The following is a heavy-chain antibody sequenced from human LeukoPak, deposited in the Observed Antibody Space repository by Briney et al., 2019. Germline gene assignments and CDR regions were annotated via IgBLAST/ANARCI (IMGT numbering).Heavy chain of an antibody. CDR1: GVTFSNGW. J-gene: IGHJ4*02. V-gene: IGHV3-15*01. D-gene: IGHD2-2*01. Sequence: KSGGSLRLSCAASGVTFSNGWMSWVRQAPGKGLEWVGRIKSKTDGGTTEYAAPVKGRFTISRDDSKNTLYLQMNSLKTEDTAVYYCTTDRYCSSTTCPGAFDHWGQGTLVTVSS. CDR2: IKSKTDGGTT. CDR3: TTDRYCSSTTCPGAFDH.